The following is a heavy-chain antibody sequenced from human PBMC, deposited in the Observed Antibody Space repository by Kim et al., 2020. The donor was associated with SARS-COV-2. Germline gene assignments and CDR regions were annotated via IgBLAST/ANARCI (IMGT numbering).Heavy chain of an antibody. D-gene: IGHD2-15*01. CDR3: VRGTPRSFCSGDGCYPV. CDR2: IVPVFGSS. J-gene: IGHJ4*02. Sequence: SVKVSCKASGGTFSSYGISWVRQAPGQGLEWMEQIVPVFGSSDYAQKFQGRVTITADGSTHTAYLELTNLKSDDTAVYYCVRGTPRSFCSGDGCYPVWGQGTLVTVSS. CDR1: GGTFSSYG. V-gene: IGHV1-69*13.